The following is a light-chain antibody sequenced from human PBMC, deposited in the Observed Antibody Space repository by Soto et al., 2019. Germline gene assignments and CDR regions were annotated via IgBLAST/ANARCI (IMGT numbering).Light chain of an antibody. CDR3: QQLNSYPLT. J-gene: IGKJ4*01. CDR2: AAS. V-gene: IGKV1-9*01. CDR1: QGISSY. Sequence: IQLTQSRSYLSAAVGDRVTITCRASQGISSYLAWYQQKPGKAPKLLIYAASTLQSGVPSRFSGSGSGTDFTLTISSLQPEDVATYYCQQLNSYPLTFGGGTKVDIK.